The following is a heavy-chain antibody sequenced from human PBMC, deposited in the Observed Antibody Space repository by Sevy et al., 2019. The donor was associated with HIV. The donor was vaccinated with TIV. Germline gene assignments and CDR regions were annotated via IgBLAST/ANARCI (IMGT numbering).Heavy chain of an antibody. V-gene: IGHV4-39*01. CDR2: IYYSGST. CDR3: ARPDSYSYYGMDV. CDR1: GGSISTSSYY. J-gene: IGHJ6*02. D-gene: IGHD3-22*01. Sequence: SETLSLICTVSGGSISTSSYYWAWIRQPPGKGLEWIGSIYYSGSTYYNPSLKGRVTISVDRSKNQFSLNLRSVTAADTAAYYCARPDSYSYYGMDVWGQGTTVTVSS.